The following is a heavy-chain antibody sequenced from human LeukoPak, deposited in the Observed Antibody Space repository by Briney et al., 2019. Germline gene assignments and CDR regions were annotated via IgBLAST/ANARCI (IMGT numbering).Heavy chain of an antibody. D-gene: IGHD2-2*01. CDR1: GFTFSSYG. Sequence: GGSLRLSCAASGFTFSSYGMHWVRQAPGKGLEWVAFIRYDGSNKYYADSVKGRFTISRDNSKNTLYLQMNSLRAEDTAVYYCAKDWVDIVVVPAATQDLYYFDYWGQGTLVTVSS. V-gene: IGHV3-30*02. CDR2: IRYDGSNK. CDR3: AKDWVDIVVVPAATQDLYYFDY. J-gene: IGHJ4*02.